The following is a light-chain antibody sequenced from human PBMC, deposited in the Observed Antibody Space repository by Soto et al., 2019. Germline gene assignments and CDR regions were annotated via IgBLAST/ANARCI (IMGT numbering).Light chain of an antibody. Sequence: IQMTQSPSSLSASVGDRVTITCRASQSISSYLNWYQQKPGKAPNLLIYAASSLQSGVPSRFSGSGSGTDFTLTISSLQPEDFATYYCQQSYSTPINFGQGTKVDIK. J-gene: IGKJ1*01. V-gene: IGKV1-39*01. CDR3: QQSYSTPIN. CDR2: AAS. CDR1: QSISSY.